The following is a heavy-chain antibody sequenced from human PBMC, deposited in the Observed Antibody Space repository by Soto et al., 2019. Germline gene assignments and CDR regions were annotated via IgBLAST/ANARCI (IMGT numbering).Heavy chain of an antibody. CDR3: SKYRRTQADGYTLDF. Sequence: SETLSLTCTISGGSISGYYWSWIRQPPGKGLEWIGYVYYSGSTNYNPSLESRVTISIDTSKNQFSLKLTSVTAADTAVYYCSKYRRTQADGYTLDFWGQGTLVTVSS. CDR2: VYYSGST. V-gene: IGHV4-59*01. CDR1: GGSISGYY. D-gene: IGHD5-12*01. J-gene: IGHJ4*02.